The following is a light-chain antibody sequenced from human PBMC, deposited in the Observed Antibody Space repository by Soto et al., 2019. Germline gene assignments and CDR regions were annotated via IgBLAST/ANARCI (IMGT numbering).Light chain of an antibody. CDR3: QQYTTSSWT. Sequence: EIVLTQSPGTLTLSPGERATLSCRATQSVSINDLAWYQQKPGQAPRVLIYGTSSRATGIPDRFSGSGSGTDFTLTISRLEPEDFAVYYCQQYTTSSWTFGQGTKVDIK. V-gene: IGKV3-20*01. CDR1: QSVSIND. J-gene: IGKJ1*01. CDR2: GTS.